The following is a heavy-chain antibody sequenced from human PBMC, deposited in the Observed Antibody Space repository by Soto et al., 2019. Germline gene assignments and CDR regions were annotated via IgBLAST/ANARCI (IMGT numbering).Heavy chain of an antibody. V-gene: IGHV1-18*01. CDR3: ARDLPPVDY. Sequence: QIQLVQSGAEVKKPGASVKVSCKASGYTFSSYHITWVRQASGQGLEWMGWISAYNGNTNYAQNLQGRVTMTTDPSTSTAYMELRSLRSDDTAVYYCARDLPPVDYWCQGTLVTVSS. J-gene: IGHJ4*02. CDR1: GYTFSSYH. CDR2: ISAYNGNT.